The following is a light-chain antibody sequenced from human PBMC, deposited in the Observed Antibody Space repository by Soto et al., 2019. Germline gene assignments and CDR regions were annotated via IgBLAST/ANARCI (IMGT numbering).Light chain of an antibody. J-gene: IGKJ1*01. CDR3: QHMRT. V-gene: IGKV1-5*03. CDR2: KAS. CDR1: HSISSW. Sequence: DIHMTQSPSTLSASVGNIFTITCRASHSISSWLAWYQQKPGKAPKLLIYKASSLESGVPSRLTGSGFGTEFSLPIRSLQPDDFGSYYCQHMRTFGQGTKVDIK.